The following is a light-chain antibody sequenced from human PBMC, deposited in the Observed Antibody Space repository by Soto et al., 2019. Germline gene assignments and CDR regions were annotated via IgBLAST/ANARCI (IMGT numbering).Light chain of an antibody. CDR2: EVS. J-gene: IGLJ1*01. CDR3: SSYTSTSTLYV. Sequence: SGLTQPASVSGSPGRSITISGTGSNSDIGTYNYVSWYQQHPGKAPKLVISEVSNRPSGISDRFSGSKSGNAASLTISGLQAEDEATYYCSSYTSTSTLYVFGPGSKVTVL. V-gene: IGLV2-14*01. CDR1: NSDIGTYNY.